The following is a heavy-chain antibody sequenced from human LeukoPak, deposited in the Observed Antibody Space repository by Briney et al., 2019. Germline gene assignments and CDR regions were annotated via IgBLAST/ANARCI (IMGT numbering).Heavy chain of an antibody. CDR2: ISGSGSTI. J-gene: IGHJ5*02. Sequence: GGSLRLSCAASGFSFSDHYMSWMRQAPGKGLEWVSYISGSGSTIYYAASVRGRFAISRDNAKNSLYLQMNSLRAEDTAIYYCAREGITIFGVANSNWFDPWGQGTLVTVSS. V-gene: IGHV3-11*01. CDR3: AREGITIFGVANSNWFDP. D-gene: IGHD3-3*01. CDR1: GFSFSDHY.